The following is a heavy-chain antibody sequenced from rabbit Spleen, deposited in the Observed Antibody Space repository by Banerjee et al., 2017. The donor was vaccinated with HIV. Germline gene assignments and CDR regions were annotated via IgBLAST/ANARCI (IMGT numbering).Heavy chain of an antibody. D-gene: IGHD1-1*01. CDR1: GFSFSRSYD. V-gene: IGHV1S40*01. CDR3: ARDTSSSFSSYGMDL. J-gene: IGHJ6*01. Sequence: QQVVESGGGLVKPGASLTLTCTASGFSFSRSYDMCWVRQAPGKGLEWIACIDTGSSGFTYFASWAKGRFTISKTSSTTVTLQMTSLTAADTATYFCARDTSSSFSSYGMDLWGPGTLVTVS. CDR2: IDTGSSGFT.